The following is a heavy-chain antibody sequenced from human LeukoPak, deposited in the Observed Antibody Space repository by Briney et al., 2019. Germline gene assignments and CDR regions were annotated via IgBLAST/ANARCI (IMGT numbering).Heavy chain of an antibody. D-gene: IGHD3-10*02. V-gene: IGHV1-2*02. CDR1: GHTFTGYY. CDR2: MNPNAGGA. J-gene: IGHJ4*02. Sequence: ASVKVSCKASGHTFTGYYVYWVRQAPGQGLEWMGWMNPNAGGANFPQKFQGRVSVTSDPAISAAYMELRRLRSDDTAVYYCARGVFGESLESWGQGTLVTVSS. CDR3: ARGVFGESLES.